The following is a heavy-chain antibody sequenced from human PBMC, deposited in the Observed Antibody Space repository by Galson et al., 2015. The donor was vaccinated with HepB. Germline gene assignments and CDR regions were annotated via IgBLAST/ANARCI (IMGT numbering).Heavy chain of an antibody. CDR2: ISWNSGSI. D-gene: IGHD6-19*01. CDR1: GFTFDDYA. CDR3: AKNPQPFDSSGWFSGIDY. Sequence: SLRLSCAASGFTFDDYAMHWVRQAPGKGLEWVSGISWNSGSIGYADSVKGRFTVSRDNAKNSLYLQMNSLRAEDTAVYYCAKNPQPFDSSGWFSGIDYWGQGTLVTVSS. V-gene: IGHV3-9*01. J-gene: IGHJ4*02.